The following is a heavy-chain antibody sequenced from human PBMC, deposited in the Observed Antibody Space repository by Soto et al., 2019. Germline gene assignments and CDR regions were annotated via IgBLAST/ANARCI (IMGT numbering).Heavy chain of an antibody. J-gene: IGHJ3*02. Sequence: PGRSLRLSCAASGFTFSSYSMNWVRQAPGKGLEWVSSISSSSSYIDYADSVKGRFTISRDNAKNSLYLQMNSLRAEDTAVYYCARGYHYYDSSGYDKWDAFDIWGQGTMVTVSS. D-gene: IGHD3-22*01. V-gene: IGHV3-21*01. CDR1: GFTFSSYS. CDR3: ARGYHYYDSSGYDKWDAFDI. CDR2: ISSSSSYI.